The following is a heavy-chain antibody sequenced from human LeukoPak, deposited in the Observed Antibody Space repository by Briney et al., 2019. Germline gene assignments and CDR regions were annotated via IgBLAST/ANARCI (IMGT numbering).Heavy chain of an antibody. V-gene: IGHV3-23*01. Sequence: PGASLRLSCAASGFTFSSYVMSWVRQAPGEGLEWDSAISGSGDSTYYADSVKGRFTISRDNSKNTLYLQMNSLRAEDTAVYYCARVIMVRGVIITFDYWGQGTLVTVSS. CDR2: ISGSGDST. J-gene: IGHJ4*02. CDR1: GFTFSSYV. CDR3: ARVIMVRGVIITFDY. D-gene: IGHD3-10*01.